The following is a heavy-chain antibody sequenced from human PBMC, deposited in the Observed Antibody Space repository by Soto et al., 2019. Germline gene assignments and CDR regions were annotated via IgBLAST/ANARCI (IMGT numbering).Heavy chain of an antibody. Sequence: EVQLVESGGGLVQPGGSLRLSCAASGFIVSAYSMNWVRQAPGKGLEWVSHIKSSSTTIYYADSVRGRFTISRDNAKNSVYLQMITLRAEDTAVYYCTREFRRWGQGTLVTVSS. CDR3: TREFRR. CDR2: IKSSSTTI. CDR1: GFIVSAYS. J-gene: IGHJ4*02. V-gene: IGHV3-48*01.